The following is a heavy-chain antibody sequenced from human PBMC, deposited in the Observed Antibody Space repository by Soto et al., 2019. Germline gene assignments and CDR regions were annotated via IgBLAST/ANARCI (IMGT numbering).Heavy chain of an antibody. D-gene: IGHD3-22*01. CDR1: GVTFSSYA. CDR2: IIPIFGTA. Sequence: QVQLVQSGAEVKKPGSSVKVSCKASGVTFSSYAISWVRQAPGQGLEWMGGIIPIFGTANYAQKFQGRVTITADESTSTAYMELSSLGSEDNAVYYCARASITGYYYDRSGYYRRSFDIWGQGTIVTVSS. V-gene: IGHV1-69*12. CDR3: ARASITGYYYDRSGYYRRSFDI. J-gene: IGHJ3*02.